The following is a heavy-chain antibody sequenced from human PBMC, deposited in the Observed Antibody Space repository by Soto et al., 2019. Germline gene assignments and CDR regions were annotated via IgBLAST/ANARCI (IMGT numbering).Heavy chain of an antibody. J-gene: IGHJ6*03. Sequence: ASVKVSCKASGYTFTSYAMHWVRQAPGQRLEWMGWINAGNGNTKYSQKFQGRVTITRDTSASTAYMELSSLRSEDTAVYYCARPARYITIFGVVSKGYYYMDVWGKGTTVTVSS. V-gene: IGHV1-3*01. CDR1: GYTFTSYA. CDR2: INAGNGNT. D-gene: IGHD3-3*01. CDR3: ARPARYITIFGVVSKGYYYMDV.